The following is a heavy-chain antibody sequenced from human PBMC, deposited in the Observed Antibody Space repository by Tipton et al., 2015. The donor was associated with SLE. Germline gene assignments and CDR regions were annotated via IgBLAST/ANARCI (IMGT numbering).Heavy chain of an antibody. J-gene: IGHJ6*03. D-gene: IGHD1-26*01. CDR1: DDSFSTYY. Sequence: TLSLTCTVSDDSFSTYYWSWIRQPPGGGLEWIGYIYYSGSTNYNPSLKSRVTISVDTSKNQFSLNLSSVTAADTAIYYCARVGYSGTSPYYYYYMYVWGKGTTVTVSS. V-gene: IGHV4-59*01. CDR2: IYYSGST. CDR3: ARVGYSGTSPYYYYYMYV.